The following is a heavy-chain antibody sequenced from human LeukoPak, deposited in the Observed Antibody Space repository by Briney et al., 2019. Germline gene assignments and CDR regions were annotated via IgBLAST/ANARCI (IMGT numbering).Heavy chain of an antibody. CDR2: ISSSGSTI. CDR1: GFTFSSYE. V-gene: IGHV3-48*03. J-gene: IGHJ6*02. Sequence: GGSLRLSCAASGFTFSSYEMNWVRQAPGKGLEWVSYISSSGSTIYYADSVKGRFTISRDNAKNSLYPQMNSLRAEDTAVYYCARDRPAPHFDWLLSDYYYYGMDVWGQGTTVTVSS. D-gene: IGHD3-9*01. CDR3: ARDRPAPHFDWLLSDYYYYGMDV.